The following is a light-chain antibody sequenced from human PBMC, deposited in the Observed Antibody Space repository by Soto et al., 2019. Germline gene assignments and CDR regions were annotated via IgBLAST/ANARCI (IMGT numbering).Light chain of an antibody. V-gene: IGKV1-39*01. CDR1: QTIDNH. CDR3: QQTHSSFWT. Sequence: DIQMTQSPSSLSASVGDTVTITCRASQTIDNHLHWYQQRPGEAPKLLIYSTSTLTTGLPSRFSGSGSGSQVTLTTIRQQPEDVATYFCQQTHSSFWTFGQGTRV. CDR2: STS. J-gene: IGKJ1*01.